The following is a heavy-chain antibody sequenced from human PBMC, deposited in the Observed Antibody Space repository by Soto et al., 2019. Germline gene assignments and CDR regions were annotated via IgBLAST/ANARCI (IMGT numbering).Heavy chain of an antibody. CDR1: GGSFSQYY. Sequence: QVQLQQWGAGLLKPSETLSLTCAVTGGSFSQYYWSWIRQPAGKGLEWIGEINYSRNAHYSPSLQCRVSISVAPSKHPFSLGLGSVTAADTAVYYCARGGRAYGSGSYFWSFNYWGQGTLVTVSS. J-gene: IGHJ4*02. CDR3: ARGGRAYGSGSYFWSFNY. D-gene: IGHD3-10*01. CDR2: INYSRNA. V-gene: IGHV4-34*01.